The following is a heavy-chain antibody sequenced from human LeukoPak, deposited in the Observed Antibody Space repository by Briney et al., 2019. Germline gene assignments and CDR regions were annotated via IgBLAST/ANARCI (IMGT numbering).Heavy chain of an antibody. CDR1: GGSISSSSYY. V-gene: IGHV4-39*07. Sequence: SETLSLTCTVSGGSISSSSYYWGWIRQPPGKGLEWIGSIYYSGSTYYNPSLKSRVTISVDTSKNQFSLKLSSVTAADTAVYYCARDPYYDILTGYYSFDYWGQGTLVTVSS. D-gene: IGHD3-9*01. J-gene: IGHJ4*02. CDR2: IYYSGST. CDR3: ARDPYYDILTGYYSFDY.